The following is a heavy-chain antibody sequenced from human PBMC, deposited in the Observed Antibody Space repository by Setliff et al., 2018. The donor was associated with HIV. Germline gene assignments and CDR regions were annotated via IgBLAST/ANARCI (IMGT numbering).Heavy chain of an antibody. D-gene: IGHD3-3*01. CDR2: MYYDGVTT. J-gene: IGHJ4*02. V-gene: IGHV3-33*08. Sequence: GGSLRLSCADSGCTFSKYDMHWIRQAPGKGLEWVAVMYYDGVTTYYADSVKGRFTISRDGSKNMIFLQMNSLRVDDTAVYYCARGRVLEWLLNHWGQGTRVTVSS. CDR3: ARGRVLEWLLNH. CDR1: GCTFSKYD.